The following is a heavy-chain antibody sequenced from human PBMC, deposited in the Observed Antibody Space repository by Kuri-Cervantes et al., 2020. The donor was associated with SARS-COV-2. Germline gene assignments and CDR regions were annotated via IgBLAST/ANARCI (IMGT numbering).Heavy chain of an antibody. D-gene: IGHD6-19*01. CDR3: AREGYSSGGTGGFDY. CDR1: GFTFNTYA. CDR2: ITYDGSHK. Sequence: GESLKISCAASGFTFNTYAMHWVRQAPGKGLEWVALITYDGSHKYYADSVKGRFTISRDNSKSTLDLQMNSLRPEDTAVYYCAREGYSSGGTGGFDYWGQGTLVTVSS. V-gene: IGHV3-30*04. J-gene: IGHJ4*02.